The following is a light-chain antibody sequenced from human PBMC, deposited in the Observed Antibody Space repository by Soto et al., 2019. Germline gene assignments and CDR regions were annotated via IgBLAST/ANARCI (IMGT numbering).Light chain of an antibody. V-gene: IGLV2-14*01. CDR1: SSDVGAYEY. CDR2: EVN. CDR3: ISYASRDTLLWV. Sequence: QSALTQPASVSGSPGQSITISCTGTSSDVGAYEYVSWYQQYPGKAPKLLIYEVNNRPSGISNRFSGSKSGNTASLTISGLQAEDEADYYCISYASRDTLLWVFGGGTKLTVL. J-gene: IGLJ3*02.